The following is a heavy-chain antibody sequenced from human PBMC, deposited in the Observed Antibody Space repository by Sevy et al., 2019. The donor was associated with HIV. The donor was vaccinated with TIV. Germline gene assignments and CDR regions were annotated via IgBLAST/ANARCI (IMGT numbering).Heavy chain of an antibody. J-gene: IGHJ6*02. CDR2: ISYDGTNK. CDR1: GFTFIGYA. CDR3: ARDLGPGVCNAFGGYYYGMDV. Sequence: GGSLRLSCAGSGFTFIGYAIHWVRHAPGKGLEWVALISYDGTNKYYADSVKGRFSISRDNSRNTLYLQMDSLRADDTAVYYCARDLGPGVCNAFGGYYYGMDVWGQGTTVTVSS. V-gene: IGHV3-30-3*01. D-gene: IGHD3-10*01.